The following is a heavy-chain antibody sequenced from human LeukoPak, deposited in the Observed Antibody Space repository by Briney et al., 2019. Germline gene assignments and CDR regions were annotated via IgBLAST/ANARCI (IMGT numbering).Heavy chain of an antibody. CDR2: ISTSGGDT. Sequence: PGGSLRLSCAASGFTFTDSAMTWVRQAPGKGLEWVSAISTSGGDTIYTDSVKDRFTISRDNSKNTLYLQMHSLRAEDTAIYYCAKGGNYAPLDYWGRGALVTVSS. CDR3: AKGGNYAPLDY. J-gene: IGHJ4*02. D-gene: IGHD1-7*01. V-gene: IGHV3-23*01. CDR1: GFTFTDSA.